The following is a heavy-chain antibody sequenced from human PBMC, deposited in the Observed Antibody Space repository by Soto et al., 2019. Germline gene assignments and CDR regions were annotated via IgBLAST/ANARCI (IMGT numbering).Heavy chain of an antibody. D-gene: IGHD2-21*02. J-gene: IGHJ5*02. CDR1: GYTFTGYY. CDR3: ARAGRILRNWFDP. Sequence: ASVKVSCKASGYTFTGYYMHWVRQAPGQGLEWMGWINPNSGGTNYAQKFQGWVTMTRDTSISTAYMELSRLRSDDTAVYYCARAGRILRNWFDPWGQGILAAVSS. CDR2: INPNSGGT. V-gene: IGHV1-2*04.